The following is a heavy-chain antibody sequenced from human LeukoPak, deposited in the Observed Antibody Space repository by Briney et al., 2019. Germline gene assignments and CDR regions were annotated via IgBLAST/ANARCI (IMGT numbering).Heavy chain of an antibody. V-gene: IGHV4-59*01. Sequence: SETLSLTPTVSGGSIRRDYGSTIRQPPDPELELIGYVYYSGCTNYNPSLNNRVTISVGTPKSQSSLQLSSVTAADTAVYYCARGGHFDFPSDYCGQGTLVTVTS. J-gene: IGHJ4*02. CDR2: VYYSGCT. D-gene: IGHD3-9*01. CDR1: GGSIRRDY. CDR3: ARGGHFDFPSDY.